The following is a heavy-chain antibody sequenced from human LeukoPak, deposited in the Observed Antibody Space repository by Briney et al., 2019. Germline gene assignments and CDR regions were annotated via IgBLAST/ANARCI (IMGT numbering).Heavy chain of an antibody. CDR1: GFTFSSYG. D-gene: IGHD2-15*01. Sequence: GRSLRLSCAASGFTFSSYGMHWVRQAPGKGLEWVAVIWYDGSNKYYADSVKGRFTISRDNSKNTLYLQMNSLRAEDTAVYYCARDPPPYCSGGSCYYYYGMDVWGQGTTVTVSS. J-gene: IGHJ6*02. V-gene: IGHV3-33*01. CDR2: IWYDGSNK. CDR3: ARDPPPYCSGGSCYYYYGMDV.